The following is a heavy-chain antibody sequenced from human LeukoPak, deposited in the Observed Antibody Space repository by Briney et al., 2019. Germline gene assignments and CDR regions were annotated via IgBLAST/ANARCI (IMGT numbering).Heavy chain of an antibody. CDR3: ARLWSGYRPPDY. Sequence: SETLSLTCTVSGGSISGDSYYWGWIRQPPGKGLEWIGRIYYSGSTYYNPSLKSRVTISVDTSKNQISLKLRSVTAADTAMYYCARLWSGYRPPDYWGQGTLVTVSS. CDR2: IYYSGST. J-gene: IGHJ4*02. CDR1: GGSISGDSYY. D-gene: IGHD3-3*01. V-gene: IGHV4-39*01.